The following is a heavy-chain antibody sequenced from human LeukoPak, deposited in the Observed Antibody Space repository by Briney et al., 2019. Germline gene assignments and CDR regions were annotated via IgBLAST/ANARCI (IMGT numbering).Heavy chain of an antibody. CDR3: ARVVIPVPYYFDY. V-gene: IGHV3-53*01. CDR1: GFTFSSYW. D-gene: IGHD2-2*01. J-gene: IGHJ4*02. CDR2: IYSAGTT. Sequence: PSGSLRLSCAASGFTFSSYWRHWVRHAPGKGREGVSLIYSAGTTQYAHSVTGRFTISRDTSNNTLYLQMNSLRAEDTAIYYCARVVIPVPYYFDYWGQGTLVTVSS.